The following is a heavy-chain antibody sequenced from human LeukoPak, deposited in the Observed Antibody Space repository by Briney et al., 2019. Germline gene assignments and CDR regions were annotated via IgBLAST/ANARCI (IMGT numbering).Heavy chain of an antibody. V-gene: IGHV3-30-3*01. CDR2: ISYDGSNK. CDR1: GFTFSYYS. J-gene: IGHJ4*02. Sequence: GGSLRLSCAASGFTFSYYSMNWVRQAPGKGLEWVAVISYDGSNKYYADSVKGRFTISRDNSKNTLYLQMNSLRAEDTAVYYCARDPRLGYDSSGYYDYWGQGTLVTVSS. D-gene: IGHD3-22*01. CDR3: ARDPRLGYDSSGYYDY.